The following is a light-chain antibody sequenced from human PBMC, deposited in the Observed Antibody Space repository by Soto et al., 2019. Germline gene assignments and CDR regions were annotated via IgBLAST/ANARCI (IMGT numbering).Light chain of an antibody. V-gene: IGKV3-20*01. CDR1: QSVRSNY. J-gene: IGKJ5*01. CDR2: GAS. CDR3: QHYGSSPIT. Sequence: ENVLTQSPGTLSLSPGERATLSCRASQSVRSNYVAWYQQKPGQAPRLLISGASSRATGIPDRFSGSGSGTAFTLTISRLEPEDFALYYCQHYGSSPITCGQGIRLDIK.